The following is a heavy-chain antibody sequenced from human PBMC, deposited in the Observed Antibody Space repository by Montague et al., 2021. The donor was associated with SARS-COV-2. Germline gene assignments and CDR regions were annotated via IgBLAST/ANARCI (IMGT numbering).Heavy chain of an antibody. V-gene: IGHV4-31*03. J-gene: IGHJ3*02. CDR1: GGSISSGGYC. D-gene: IGHD3-10*01. Sequence: LSLTCTVSGGSISSGGYCWSWIRQHPGKGLEWIGYIYYSGSTYYNPSLKSRVTISVDTSKNQFSLKLSSVTAADTAVYYCARSKLWFGELLLSDAFDIWGQGTMVTVSS. CDR2: IYYSGST. CDR3: ARSKLWFGELLLSDAFDI.